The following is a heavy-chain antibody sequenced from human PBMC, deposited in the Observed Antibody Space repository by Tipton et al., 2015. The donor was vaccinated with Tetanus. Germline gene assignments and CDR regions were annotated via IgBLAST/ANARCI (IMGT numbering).Heavy chain of an antibody. Sequence: SLRLSCAASGFTFDDYAMHWVRQAPGKGLEWVSGISWNSGSIGYADSVKGRFTISRDNAKNSLYLQMNSLRAEDTAVYYCSGYYPSNIDLVWYFDLWGRGTLVTVSS. V-gene: IGHV3-9*01. CDR3: SGYYPSNIDLVWYFDL. D-gene: IGHD3-22*01. CDR2: ISWNSGSI. J-gene: IGHJ2*01. CDR1: GFTFDDYA.